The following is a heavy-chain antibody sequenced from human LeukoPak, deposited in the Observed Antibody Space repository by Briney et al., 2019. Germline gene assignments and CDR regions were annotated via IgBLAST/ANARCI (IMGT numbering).Heavy chain of an antibody. CDR2: IYYSGST. V-gene: IGHV4-39*01. CDR1: GGSISGSSYY. Sequence: SETLSLTCTVSGGSISGSSYYWGWIRQPPGKGLEWIGSIYYSGSTYYNPSLKSRVTISVDTSKNQFSLKLNSVTATDTAVYYCEVRGVVDYWGQGTLVTVSS. CDR3: EVRGVVDY. D-gene: IGHD3-10*01. J-gene: IGHJ4*02.